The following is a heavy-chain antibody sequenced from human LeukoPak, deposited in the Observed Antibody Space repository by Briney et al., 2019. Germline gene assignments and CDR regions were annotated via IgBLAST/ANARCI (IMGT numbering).Heavy chain of an antibody. D-gene: IGHD2-21*02. CDR3: ARVLGGRTAFDY. CDR2: IYHSGST. CDR1: GGSISSSNW. V-gene: IGHV4-4*02. Sequence: SETLSLTCAVSGGSISSSNWWSWVRQPPGKGLEWIGKIYHSGSTNYNPSLKSRVTISVDKSKNQFSLKLSSVTAADTAVYYCARVLGGRTAFDYWGQGTLVTVSS. J-gene: IGHJ4*02.